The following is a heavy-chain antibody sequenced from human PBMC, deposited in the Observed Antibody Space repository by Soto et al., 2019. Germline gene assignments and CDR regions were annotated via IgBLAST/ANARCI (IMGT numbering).Heavy chain of an antibody. CDR2: INSDGSTI. CDR3: ARDRGFPDSFDI. J-gene: IGHJ3*02. D-gene: IGHD3-10*01. CDR1: GFNFGPFW. V-gene: IGHV3-74*01. Sequence: GGSLRLSCAASGFNFGPFWMHWVRQAPGKGLVWVPHINSDGSTIVYADSVKGRFTISRDNAKNTLYLEMNSLRVEDTAVYYCARDRGFPDSFDIWGQGTVVTVSS.